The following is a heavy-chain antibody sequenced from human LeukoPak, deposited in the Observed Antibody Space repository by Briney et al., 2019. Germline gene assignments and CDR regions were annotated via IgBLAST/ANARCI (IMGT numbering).Heavy chain of an antibody. CDR2: RSGSGMSP. CDR1: GFTFSSYG. D-gene: IGHD1-7*01. V-gene: IGHV3-23*01. CDR3: AKDSTPYSGNTFYFDY. J-gene: IGHJ4*02. Sequence: PGGSLRLACAAAGFTFSSYGIRWVRQAPGKGLEWVSTRSGSGMSPKYADAVKGRFTISRDNSNNTLYLQMNSLRAEDTAVYYCAKDSTPYSGNTFYFDYWGQGTLVTVSS.